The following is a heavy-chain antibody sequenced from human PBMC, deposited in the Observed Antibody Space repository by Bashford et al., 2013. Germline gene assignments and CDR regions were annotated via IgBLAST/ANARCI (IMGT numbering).Heavy chain of an antibody. Sequence: VRQAPGKGLEWVSAISGSGGSTYYADSVKGRFTISRDNSKNTLYLQMNSLRAEDTAVYYCAKGRCSGGSCQRYFDYWGQGTLVTVSS. V-gene: IGHV3-23*01. D-gene: IGHD2-15*01. CDR3: AKGRCSGGSCQRYFDY. CDR2: ISGSGGST. J-gene: IGHJ4*02.